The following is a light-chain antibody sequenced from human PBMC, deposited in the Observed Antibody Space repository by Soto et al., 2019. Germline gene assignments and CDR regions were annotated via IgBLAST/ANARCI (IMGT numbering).Light chain of an antibody. CDR1: QSISSW. CDR2: KAS. Sequence: DIQMTQSPSTLSASVGDRVTITCRASQSISSWLAWYQQKPGKAPKLLIYKASSLESGVPLRFSGSGSGTELTLTISGLQPDDFGTYYCQQYGTLGQGTKVEIK. CDR3: QQYGT. J-gene: IGKJ1*01. V-gene: IGKV1-5*03.